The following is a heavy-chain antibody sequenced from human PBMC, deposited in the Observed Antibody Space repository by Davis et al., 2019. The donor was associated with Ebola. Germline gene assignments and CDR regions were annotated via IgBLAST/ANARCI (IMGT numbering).Heavy chain of an antibody. J-gene: IGHJ4*02. D-gene: IGHD3-16*02. CDR2: IYYSGST. CDR3: ARGYRRFLGELSFGY. CDR1: GGSFSGYY. Sequence: SETLSLTCAVYGGSFSGYYCSWIRQPPGKGLEWIGYIYYSGSTNYNPSLKSRVTISVDTSKNQFSLKLSSVTAADTAVYSCARGYRRFLGELSFGYWGQGTLVTVSS. V-gene: IGHV4-59*01.